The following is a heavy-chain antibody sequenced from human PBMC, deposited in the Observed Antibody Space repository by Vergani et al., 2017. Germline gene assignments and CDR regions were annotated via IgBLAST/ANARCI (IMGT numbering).Heavy chain of an antibody. CDR2: ISGSGGST. CDR3: AKANSRNSGYDYLYYYHSMDV. D-gene: IGHD5-12*01. V-gene: IGHV3-23*01. CDR1: GFTFNHYA. J-gene: IGHJ6*02. Sequence: EVQLLESGGDLVQPGGSLRLSCAASGFTFNHYAMNWVRQAPGKGLECVSGISGSGGSTYYAGSVKGRFTISRDSSKNTLYLQMNSLSAGDTAVYYCAKANSRNSGYDYLYYYHSMDVWCQGTTVTVSS.